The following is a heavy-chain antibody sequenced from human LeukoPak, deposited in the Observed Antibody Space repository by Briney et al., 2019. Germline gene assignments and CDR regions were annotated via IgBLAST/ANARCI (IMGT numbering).Heavy chain of an antibody. CDR1: GFTFSGSA. J-gene: IGHJ5*02. CDR3: TRHVAARQNWFDP. Sequence: GGSLRLSCAASGFTFSGSAMHWVRQASGKGLEWVGRIRSKANSYATAYAASVKGRFTISRDDSKNTAYLQMNSLKTEDTAVYYCTRHVAARQNWFDPWSQGTLVTVSS. D-gene: IGHD6-6*01. CDR2: IRSKANSYAT. V-gene: IGHV3-73*01.